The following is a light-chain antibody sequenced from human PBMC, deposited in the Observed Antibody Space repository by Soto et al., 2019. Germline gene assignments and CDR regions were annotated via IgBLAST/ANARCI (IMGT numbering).Light chain of an antibody. V-gene: IGKV3-15*01. CDR2: DAS. J-gene: IGKJ5*01. CDR1: QSVSSN. Sequence: EIVMTQSPATLSVSPGERATLSCRASQSVSSNLAWYQQKPGQAPRLLIYDASTRATGIPVRFSGSGAGTEFTLTISSLQSEDFAVYHCQQYHNWPPITFGQGTRLEIK. CDR3: QQYHNWPPIT.